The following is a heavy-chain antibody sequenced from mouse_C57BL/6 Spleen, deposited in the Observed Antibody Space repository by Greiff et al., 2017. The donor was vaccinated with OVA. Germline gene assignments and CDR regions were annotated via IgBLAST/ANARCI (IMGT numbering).Heavy chain of an antibody. CDR1: GYTFTSYW. V-gene: IGHV1-50*01. Sequence: VQLQQPGAELVKPGASVKLSCKASGYTFTSYWMQWVKQRPGQGLEWIGEIDPSDSYTNYNQKFKGKATLTVDTSSSTAYMQLSSLTSEDSAVYYCALYYSNYDWYFDVWGTGTTVTVSS. J-gene: IGHJ1*03. CDR2: IDPSDSYT. D-gene: IGHD2-5*01. CDR3: ALYYSNYDWYFDV.